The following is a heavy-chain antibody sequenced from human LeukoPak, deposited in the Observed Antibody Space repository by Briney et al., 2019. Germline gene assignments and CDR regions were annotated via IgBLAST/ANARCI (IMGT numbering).Heavy chain of an antibody. Sequence: ASVKVSCKASGYTFTGYYMHWVRQAPGQGLEWMGWINPNSGGTNYAQKFQGRVTMTRDTSISTAYMELSRLRSDDTAVYYCARVSLTVTTFDYFDYWGQGTLVTVSS. CDR1: GYTFTGYY. D-gene: IGHD4-17*01. V-gene: IGHV1-2*02. CDR3: ARVSLTVTTFDYFDY. CDR2: INPNSGGT. J-gene: IGHJ4*02.